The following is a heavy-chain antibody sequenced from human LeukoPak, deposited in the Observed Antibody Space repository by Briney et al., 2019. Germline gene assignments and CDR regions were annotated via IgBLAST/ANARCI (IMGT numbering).Heavy chain of an antibody. V-gene: IGHV4-59*01. CDR3: ARDFGPVAGTSGLDY. CDR1: GGSISSYY. CDR2: IYYSGST. J-gene: IGHJ4*02. D-gene: IGHD6-19*01. Sequence: PSETLSLTCTVSGGSISSYYWSWIRQPPGKGLEWIGYIYYSGSTNYNPSLKSRVTISVDTSKNQFSLKLSSVTAADTAVYYCARDFGPVAGTSGLDYWGQGTLVTVSS.